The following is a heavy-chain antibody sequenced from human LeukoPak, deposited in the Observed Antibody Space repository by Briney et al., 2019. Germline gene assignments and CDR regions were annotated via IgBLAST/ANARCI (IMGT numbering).Heavy chain of an antibody. Sequence: GGSLRLSCAASGFTFTTSWMTWVRQAPGKGFEWVSNINEDGTKKYYVDSVKGRCTISRDNAKRSLYLQMNSLRAEDTAIYYCATTLIREGSFTWGQGTLVTVSS. CDR3: ATTLIREGSFT. J-gene: IGHJ5*02. V-gene: IGHV3-7*01. CDR2: INEDGTKK. D-gene: IGHD3-10*01. CDR1: GFTFTTSW.